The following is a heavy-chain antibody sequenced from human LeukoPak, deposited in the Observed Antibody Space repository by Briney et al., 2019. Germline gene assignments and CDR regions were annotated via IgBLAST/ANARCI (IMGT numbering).Heavy chain of an antibody. CDR3: AGNRCSSTSCPYYYYYYGMDV. V-gene: IGHV3-23*01. J-gene: IGHJ6*02. CDR1: GFTFSSYA. CDR2: ISGSGGST. D-gene: IGHD2-2*01. Sequence: GGSLRLSCAASGFTFSSYAMGWVRQAPGKGLEWVSAISGSGGSTYYADSVKGRFTISRDNSKNTLYLQMNSLRAEDTAVYYCAGNRCSSTSCPYYYYYYGMDVWGQGTTVTVSS.